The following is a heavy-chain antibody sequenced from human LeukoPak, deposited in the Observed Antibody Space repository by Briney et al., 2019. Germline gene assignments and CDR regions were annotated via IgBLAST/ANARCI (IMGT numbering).Heavy chain of an antibody. CDR2: ISSSGSTI. D-gene: IGHD2-21*02. CDR3: ASPYCGGDCYSGGAFDI. Sequence: GGSLRLSCAASGFTFSSYEMNWVRQAPGKGLEWVSYISSSGSTIYYADSVNGRFTISRDNAKNSLYLQMNSLRAEDTAVYYCASPYCGGDCYSGGAFDIWGQGTMSLSLQ. CDR1: GFTFSSYE. J-gene: IGHJ3*02. V-gene: IGHV3-48*03.